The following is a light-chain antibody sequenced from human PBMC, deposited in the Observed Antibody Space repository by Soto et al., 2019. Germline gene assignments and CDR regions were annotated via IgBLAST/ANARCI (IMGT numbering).Light chain of an antibody. V-gene: IGLV2-8*01. CDR1: SSDVGADKY. CDR3: TSYVGSNIWV. Sequence: QSALTQPPSASGSPVQSVTISCTGTSSDVGADKYVSWYQQYPGKAPKLMIYEVSKRPSGVPDRFSGSKSGNTASLTVSGLQAEDEADYYCTSYVGSNIWVFGGGTKLTVL. CDR2: EVS. J-gene: IGLJ3*02.